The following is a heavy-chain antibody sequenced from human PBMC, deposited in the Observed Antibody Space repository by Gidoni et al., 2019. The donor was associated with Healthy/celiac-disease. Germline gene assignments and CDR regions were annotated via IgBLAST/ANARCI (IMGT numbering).Heavy chain of an antibody. CDR2: IGTAGDT. J-gene: IGHJ6*04. V-gene: IGHV3-13*01. D-gene: IGHD2-2*02. CDR3: ARGYCSSTSCYTMDV. Sequence: QATGKGLEWVSAIGTAGDTYYPGSVKGRFTISRENAKNSLYLQMNSLRAGDTAVYYCARGYCSSTSCYTMDVWGKGTTVTVSS.